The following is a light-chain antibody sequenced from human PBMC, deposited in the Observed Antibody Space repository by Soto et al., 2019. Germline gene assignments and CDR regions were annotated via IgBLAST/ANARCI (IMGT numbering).Light chain of an antibody. CDR3: TSYAGGNNV. CDR2: EVN. V-gene: IGLV2-8*01. CDR1: STDVGGYDY. J-gene: IGLJ1*01. Sequence: QSVLTQPPSVSGSPGQSVTISCTGTSTDVGGYDYVSWYQQHPGKVPKLMIYEVNKRPSGVPDRFSGSKSGNTASLTVSGLQPEDEADYYCTSYAGGNNVFGTGTKLTVL.